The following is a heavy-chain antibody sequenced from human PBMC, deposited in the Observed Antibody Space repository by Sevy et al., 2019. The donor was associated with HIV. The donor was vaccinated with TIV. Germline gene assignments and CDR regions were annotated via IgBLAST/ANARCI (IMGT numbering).Heavy chain of an antibody. CDR2: IYTSGNT. J-gene: IGHJ6*02. Sequence: SETLSLTCTGSGGSISSYYWSWIRQPAGKGLEWIGRIYTSGNTKYNTSLKSRVTMSVDTSKNQFSLKLGSVTAADTGVYYCARDIVVVVAAISDYYGMDVWGQGTTVTVSS. CDR1: GGSISSYY. D-gene: IGHD2-15*01. V-gene: IGHV4-4*07. CDR3: ARDIVVVVAAISDYYGMDV.